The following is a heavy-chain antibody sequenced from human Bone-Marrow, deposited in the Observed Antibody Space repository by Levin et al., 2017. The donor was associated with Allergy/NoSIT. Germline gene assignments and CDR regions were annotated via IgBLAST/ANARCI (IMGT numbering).Heavy chain of an antibody. Sequence: GSLRLSCTVSNGSISSYFWSWIRQPAGKRLEWVGRIYASGSTKYNPSLHSRVTMSVDTSKNQFSLNLTSVTAADTAVYYCARRRGSMVGFDIWGQGTMVTVSS. D-gene: IGHD2-8*01. V-gene: IGHV4-4*07. J-gene: IGHJ3*02. CDR3: ARRRGSMVGFDI. CDR2: IYASGST. CDR1: NGSISSYF.